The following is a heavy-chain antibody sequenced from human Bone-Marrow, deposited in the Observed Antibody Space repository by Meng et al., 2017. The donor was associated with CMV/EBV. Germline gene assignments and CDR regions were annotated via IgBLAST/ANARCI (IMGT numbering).Heavy chain of an antibody. CDR1: TCSSYG. V-gene: IGHV3-23*01. CDR2: MSGSGGST. Sequence: TCSSYGMSGVRQAPGKGLEWVAAMSGSGGSTYCADSVKGRFTISRDNSKNTLYLQMNSLRAEDTAVYYCAKDGAGTIFGVVIGNWFDPWGQGTLVTVSS. D-gene: IGHD3-3*01. J-gene: IGHJ5*02. CDR3: AKDGAGTIFGVVIGNWFDP.